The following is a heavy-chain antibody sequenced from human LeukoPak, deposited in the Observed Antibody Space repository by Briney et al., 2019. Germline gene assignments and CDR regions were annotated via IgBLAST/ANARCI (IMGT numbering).Heavy chain of an antibody. J-gene: IGHJ4*02. V-gene: IGHV1-69*06. CDR2: IIPIFGTA. Sequence: ASVKVSCKASGGTFSSYAISWVRQAPGQGLEWMGGIIPIFGTANYAQKFQGRVTITADKSTSTAYMELSSLRSEDAAVYYCARYYYDSSGYYIIDYWGQGTLVTVSS. CDR3: ARYYYDSSGYYIIDY. CDR1: GGTFSSYA. D-gene: IGHD3-22*01.